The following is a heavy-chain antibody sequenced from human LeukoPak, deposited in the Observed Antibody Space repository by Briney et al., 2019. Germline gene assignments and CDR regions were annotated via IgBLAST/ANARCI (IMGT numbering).Heavy chain of an antibody. D-gene: IGHD3-22*01. CDR1: GFTFSSHG. Sequence: GGSLRLSCAASGFTFSSHGMCWVRQAPGRGLEWVSSISTGGDTTYSDSVKGRFTISRDNSKNTLYLQLDSLRAEDTAIYYCAKDRPNFHENSGHYYRRDGDSWGQGTLVTVSS. V-gene: IGHV3-23*01. CDR3: AKDRPNFHENSGHYYRRDGDS. J-gene: IGHJ5*01. CDR2: ISTGGDTT.